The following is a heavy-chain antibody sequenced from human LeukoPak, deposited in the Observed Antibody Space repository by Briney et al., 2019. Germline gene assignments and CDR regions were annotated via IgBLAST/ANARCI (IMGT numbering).Heavy chain of an antibody. CDR1: GLNVTTNY. D-gene: IGHD1-7*01. V-gene: IGHV3-53*01. Sequence: GESLRLSCAASGLNVTTNYMNWVRQAPGKGLEWVSVIYSDGTTYYADSVKGRFAISRDNSKNTLYLQMNSLRAEDTAVYYRARDRVMGTTRLGAFDIWGQGTMVTVSS. CDR3: ARDRVMGTTRLGAFDI. CDR2: IYSDGTT. J-gene: IGHJ3*02.